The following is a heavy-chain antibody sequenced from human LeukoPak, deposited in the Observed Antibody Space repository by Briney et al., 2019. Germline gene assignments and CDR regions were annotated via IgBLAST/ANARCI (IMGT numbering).Heavy chain of an antibody. CDR1: GGSFRGYY. J-gene: IGHJ4*02. V-gene: IGHV4-34*01. D-gene: IGHD2-21*02. CDR2: INHSGGT. Sequence: SETLSLTCAVYGGSFRGYYWSWIRQPPGMGLEWIGEINHSGGTTFNPSLKSRVSMSVDTSKNQFSLKVTSVTAADTAVYYCARRSCGGDCQPYYFDYWGQGTLVTVSS. CDR3: ARRSCGGDCQPYYFDY.